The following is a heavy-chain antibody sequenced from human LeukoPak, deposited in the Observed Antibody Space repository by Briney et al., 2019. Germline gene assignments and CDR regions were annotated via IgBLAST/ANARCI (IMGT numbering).Heavy chain of an antibody. D-gene: IGHD3-3*01. CDR1: GYTFTSYD. V-gene: IGHV1-8*03. Sequence: ASVKVSCKASGYTFTSYDINWVRQATGQGLEWMGWMNPNSGNTGYAQKFQGRVTITRNTSISTAYMELSSLRFEDTAVYYCARGGPYYDFWSGYLPSAHAFDIWGQGTMVTVSS. CDR3: ARGGPYYDFWSGYLPSAHAFDI. CDR2: MNPNSGNT. J-gene: IGHJ3*02.